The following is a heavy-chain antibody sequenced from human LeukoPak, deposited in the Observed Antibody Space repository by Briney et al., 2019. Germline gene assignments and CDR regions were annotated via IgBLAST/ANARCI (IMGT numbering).Heavy chain of an antibody. D-gene: IGHD7-27*01. V-gene: IGHV4-31*03. CDR2: IYYSGST. J-gene: IGHJ2*01. CDR1: GGSISSGGYY. CDR3: ATYWGSGRWYFDL. Sequence: SQTLSLTCTVSGGSISSGGYYWSWIRQHPGKGLEWIGYIYYSGSTYYNPSLKSRVTISVDTSKNQFSLKLSSVTAADTAVYYCATYWGSGRWYFDLWGRGTLVTVSS.